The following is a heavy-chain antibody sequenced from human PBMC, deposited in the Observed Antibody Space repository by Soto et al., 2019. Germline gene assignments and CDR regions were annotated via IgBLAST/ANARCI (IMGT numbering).Heavy chain of an antibody. D-gene: IGHD1-26*01. CDR1: GYTFSNYG. Sequence: QVQLVQSGPEVKKPGASVKVSCKGSGYTFSNYGVTWVRQAPGQGLERRGWVSAYNRNTEYAQKFEDRATMTIDTATNTAYLELLGRTPDDTAVYYCARERRWEPLLYWGQGTL. CDR3: ARERRWEPLLY. V-gene: IGHV1-18*01. CDR2: VSAYNRNT. J-gene: IGHJ4*02.